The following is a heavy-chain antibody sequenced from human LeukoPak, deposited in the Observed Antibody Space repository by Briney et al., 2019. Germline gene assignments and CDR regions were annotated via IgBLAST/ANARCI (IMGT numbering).Heavy chain of an antibody. CDR1: GGSISSYY. D-gene: IGHD1-1*01. CDR2: IYYSGST. Sequence: SETPSLTCTVSGGSISSYYWSWIRQPPGKGLEWIGYIYYSGSTNYNPSLKSRVTISVDTSKNQFSLKLSSVTAADTAVYYCARHPGTTGTTGYFDYWGQGTLVTVSS. V-gene: IGHV4-59*08. CDR3: ARHPGTTGTTGYFDY. J-gene: IGHJ4*02.